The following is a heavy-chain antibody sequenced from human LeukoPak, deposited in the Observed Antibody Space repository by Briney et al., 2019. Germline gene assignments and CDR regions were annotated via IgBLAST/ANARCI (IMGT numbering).Heavy chain of an antibody. CDR3: ARNAVSYYDILTGYNWFDP. Sequence: GGSLRLSCAASGFTFSSYCMSWVRQAPGKGLEWVANIKQDGSEKYYVDSVKGRFTISRDNAKNSLYLQMNSLRAEDTAVYYCARNAVSYYDILTGYNWFDPWGQGTLVTVSS. V-gene: IGHV3-7*01. D-gene: IGHD3-9*01. CDR1: GFTFSSYC. J-gene: IGHJ5*02. CDR2: IKQDGSEK.